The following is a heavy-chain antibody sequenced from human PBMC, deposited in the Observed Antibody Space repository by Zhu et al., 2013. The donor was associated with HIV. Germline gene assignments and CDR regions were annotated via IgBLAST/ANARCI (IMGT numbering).Heavy chain of an antibody. CDR1: GGTFSSYA. D-gene: IGHD2-8*02. CDR2: IRPLSDGT. CDR3: ARTRMGAGYWSDY. Sequence: QVQLVQSGAEVKKPGSSVKVSCKASGGTFSSYAISWVRQAPGQGLEWMGWIRPLSDGTIYEQKFRGRVTMTSDTSINTAYMELSGLTSADTAVYYCARTRMGAGYWSDYWGQGTLVTVSS. J-gene: IGHJ4*02. V-gene: IGHV1-2*02.